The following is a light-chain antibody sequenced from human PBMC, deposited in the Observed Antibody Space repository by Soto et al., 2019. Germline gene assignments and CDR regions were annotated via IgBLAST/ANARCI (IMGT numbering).Light chain of an antibody. V-gene: IGKV1-17*03. CDR2: AAS. CDR1: QDIRNG. J-gene: IGKJ1*01. CDR3: LQYNEYLRT. Sequence: DIQMTQSPPAMSASVGDGVTITCRASQDIRNGLAWFQQKPGQVPKRLIYAASSLQGGVPSRFSAYGSGTEFTLTISSLQPEDFATYYCLQYNEYLRTFGQGTKVEF.